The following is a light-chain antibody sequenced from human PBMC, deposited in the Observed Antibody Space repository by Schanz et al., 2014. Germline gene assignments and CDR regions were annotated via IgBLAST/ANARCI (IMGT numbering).Light chain of an antibody. CDR3: CSYAGTNTRRWV. V-gene: IGLV2-8*01. CDR2: GVS. J-gene: IGLJ3*02. Sequence: QSALTQPASVSGSPGQSITISCTGTSSDVGGYNYVSWYQQHPGKAPKLMIFGVSKRPSGVPDRFSGSRSGNTASLTVSGLQAEDEADYYCCSYAGTNTRRWVFGGGTKLTVL. CDR1: SSDVGGYNY.